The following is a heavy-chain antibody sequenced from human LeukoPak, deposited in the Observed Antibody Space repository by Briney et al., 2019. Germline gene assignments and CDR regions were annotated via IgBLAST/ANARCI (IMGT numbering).Heavy chain of an antibody. CDR1: GGTFSSYA. J-gene: IGHJ5*02. Sequence: SVKVSCKASGGTFSSYAISWVRQAPGQGLEWMGGIIPIFGTANYAQKFQGRVTITTDESTSTAYMELSSLRSEGTAVYYCARDVGYIAAAGTSTWGQGTLVTVSS. CDR3: ARDVGYIAAAGTST. V-gene: IGHV1-69*05. D-gene: IGHD6-13*01. CDR2: IIPIFGTA.